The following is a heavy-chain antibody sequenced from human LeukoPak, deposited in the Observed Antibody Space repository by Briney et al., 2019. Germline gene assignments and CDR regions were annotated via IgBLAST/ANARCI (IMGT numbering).Heavy chain of an antibody. Sequence: PGGSLRLSCAASGFTFGDYGMSWVRQAPGKGLEWVSGINWNGGSTDYADSVKGRFTISRDNAKNSLYLQMNSLRAEDTAVYYCVTTGRQYCSSTSCDYYYYYYMDVWGKGTTVTVSS. D-gene: IGHD2-2*01. V-gene: IGHV3-20*04. CDR1: GFTFGDYG. J-gene: IGHJ6*03. CDR3: VTTGRQYCSSTSCDYYYYYYMDV. CDR2: INWNGGST.